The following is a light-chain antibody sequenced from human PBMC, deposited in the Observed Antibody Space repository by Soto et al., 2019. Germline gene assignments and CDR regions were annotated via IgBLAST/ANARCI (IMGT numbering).Light chain of an antibody. V-gene: IGKV3-11*01. Sequence: EIVLTQSPATLSLSPGERATLSCRASQSASSYLAWYQQKPGQAPRLLIYDASNRATGIPARFSGSGSGTDFTLTITSLEPEDFAVYYCQQRSNRPYTFGQGTKLEIK. CDR2: DAS. CDR1: QSASSY. CDR3: QQRSNRPYT. J-gene: IGKJ2*01.